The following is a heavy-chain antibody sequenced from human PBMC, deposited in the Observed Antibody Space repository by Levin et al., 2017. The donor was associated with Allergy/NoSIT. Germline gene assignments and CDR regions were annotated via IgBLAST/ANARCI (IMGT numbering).Heavy chain of an antibody. Sequence: GSLRLSCTVSGGSISSSAYYWGWIRQPPGKGLEWIGSVFYSASTYYNPSLRGRVTISVDTSKSQFSLKLTSVTAADAAVYYCARTPRAVTTVIYYYYIDVWGKGTTVTVSS. V-gene: IGHV4-39*01. J-gene: IGHJ6*03. D-gene: IGHD4-11*01. CDR3: ARTPRAVTTVIYYYYIDV. CDR1: GGSISSSAYY. CDR2: VFYSAST.